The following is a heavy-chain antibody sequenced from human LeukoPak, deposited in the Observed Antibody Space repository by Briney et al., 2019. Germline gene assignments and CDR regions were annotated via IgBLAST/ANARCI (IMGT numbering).Heavy chain of an antibody. V-gene: IGHV3-30*18. D-gene: IGHD3-9*01. Sequence: GGSLRLSCAASGFTFSSYGMHWVRQAPGKGLGWVAVISYGGSNKYYADSVKGRFTISRDNSKNTLYLQMNSLRVEDTAVYYCAKDFSYDILTGSYYFDYWGQGTLVTVSS. CDR3: AKDFSYDILTGSYYFDY. J-gene: IGHJ4*02. CDR1: GFTFSSYG. CDR2: ISYGGSNK.